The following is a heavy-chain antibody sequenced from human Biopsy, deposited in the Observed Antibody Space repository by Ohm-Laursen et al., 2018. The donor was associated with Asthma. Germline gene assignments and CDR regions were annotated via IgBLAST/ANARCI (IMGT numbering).Heavy chain of an antibody. Sequence: SETLSLTCAVSGGSINSGAFYWSWVRHHPGKGPEWIGYINHSGNTYYNPSLKSRVFISMETSKNQFSLKLTSVTAADSALYYCARDLAGSCTSASCYGFDSWGQGTLVIVSS. CDR2: INHSGNT. V-gene: IGHV4-31*11. CDR3: ARDLAGSCTSASCYGFDS. J-gene: IGHJ5*01. CDR1: GGSINSGAFY. D-gene: IGHD2-2*01.